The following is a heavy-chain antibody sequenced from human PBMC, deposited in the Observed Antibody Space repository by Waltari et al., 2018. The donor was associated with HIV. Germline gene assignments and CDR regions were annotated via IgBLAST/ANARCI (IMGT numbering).Heavy chain of an antibody. CDR2: INPSGGST. Sequence: QVQLVQSGAEVKKPGASVKVSCKASGYTFTSYYMPWVGQAPGQGIEWMGIINPSGGSTSYAQKFQGRVTMTRDTSTSTVYMELSSLRSEDTAVYYCARGGHIVVVTATWGSWFDPWGQGTLVTVSS. CDR1: GYTFTSYY. CDR3: ARGGHIVVVTATWGSWFDP. V-gene: IGHV1-46*03. D-gene: IGHD2-21*02. J-gene: IGHJ5*02.